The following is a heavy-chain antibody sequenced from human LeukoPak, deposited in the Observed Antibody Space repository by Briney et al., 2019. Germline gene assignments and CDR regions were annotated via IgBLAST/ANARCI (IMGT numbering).Heavy chain of an antibody. Sequence: GGSLRLSCAASGFSFSNYWMHWLRQVPGKGLVWVSHIKTDGRTTTYADSVKGRFTVSRDNAKNTLYLQMNSLRDEDTAVYYCARGRGSGSYHDSWGQGTLVTVSS. J-gene: IGHJ5*01. CDR3: ARGRGSGSYHDS. CDR1: GFSFSNYW. D-gene: IGHD3-10*01. CDR2: IKTDGRTT. V-gene: IGHV3-74*01.